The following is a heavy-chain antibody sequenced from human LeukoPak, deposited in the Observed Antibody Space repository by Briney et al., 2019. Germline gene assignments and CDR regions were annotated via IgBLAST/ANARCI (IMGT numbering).Heavy chain of an antibody. Sequence: SETLSLTCTVSGASVRSGSYYWTWIRQPPGEGLEWIGDIYHTGSTNYNPSLKSRVIFSLDKSKNHFALKLTSVTVADTAIYYCASYDYVWGSLDFWGQGTLVPVSS. CDR3: ASYDYVWGSLDF. V-gene: IGHV4-61*01. D-gene: IGHD3-16*01. J-gene: IGHJ4*02. CDR1: GASVRSGSYY. CDR2: IYHTGST.